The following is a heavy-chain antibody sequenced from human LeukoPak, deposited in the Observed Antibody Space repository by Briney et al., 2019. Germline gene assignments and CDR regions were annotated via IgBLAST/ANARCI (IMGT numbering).Heavy chain of an antibody. CDR3: ARDDCSSTSCYVGYYYGMDV. Sequence: QPGGSLRLSCAASELTVSSDYMSWVRQAPGKGLEWVSTIYSGGGTYYADSVKGRFTISRDNSKNTLYLQMNSLRAEDTAVYYCARDDCSSTSCYVGYYYGMDVWGQGTTVTVSS. J-gene: IGHJ6*02. D-gene: IGHD2-2*01. CDR1: ELTVSSDY. CDR2: IYSGGGT. V-gene: IGHV3-66*01.